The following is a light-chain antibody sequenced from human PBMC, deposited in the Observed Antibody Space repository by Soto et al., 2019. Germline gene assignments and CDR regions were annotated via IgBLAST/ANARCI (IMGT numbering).Light chain of an antibody. J-gene: IGLJ1*01. CDR2: DVT. Sequence: QSVLTQPASVSGSPGQSITISCTGTSNDVGAYNYVSWYQQHPDKAPRLMIYDVTNRPSGVSDRFSGSKSGNTASLTISGLQTEDEADYYCISFTTIHTDGFGTGTKVTVL. CDR1: SNDVGAYNY. V-gene: IGLV2-14*03. CDR3: ISFTTIHTDG.